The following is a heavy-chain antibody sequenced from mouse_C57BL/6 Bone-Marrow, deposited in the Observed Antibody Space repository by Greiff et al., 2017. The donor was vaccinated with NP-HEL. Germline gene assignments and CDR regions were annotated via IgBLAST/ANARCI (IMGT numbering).Heavy chain of an antibody. CDR3: ARPPMVTRGHYYAMDY. J-gene: IGHJ4*01. Sequence: EVQLQESGGGLVQPGGSLKLSCAASGIDFSRYWMSWVRRAPGKGLEWIGEINPDSSTINYAPSLKDKFIISRDNAKNTLYLQMSKVRSEDTALYYCARPPMVTRGHYYAMDYWGQGTSVTVSS. V-gene: IGHV4-1*01. CDR2: INPDSSTI. CDR1: GIDFSRYW. D-gene: IGHD2-2*01.